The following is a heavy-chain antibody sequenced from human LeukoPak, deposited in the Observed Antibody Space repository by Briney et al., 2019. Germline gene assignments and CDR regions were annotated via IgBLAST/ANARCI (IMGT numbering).Heavy chain of an antibody. V-gene: IGHV4-39*01. J-gene: IGHJ4*02. D-gene: IGHD1-1*01. CDR1: GGSISSSSYY. Sequence: SETLSLTCTVSGGSISSSSYYWGWIRQPPGKGLEWLATIYYSGTIHYNPALNSRLTISADTSKNQISLQVRSVTAADTAVYYCARRSAHATTGSDYWGQGTLVTVSS. CDR2: IYYSGTI. CDR3: ARRSAHATTGSDY.